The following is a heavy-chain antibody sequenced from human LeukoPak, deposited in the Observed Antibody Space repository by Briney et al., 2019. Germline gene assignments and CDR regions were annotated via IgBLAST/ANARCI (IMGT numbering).Heavy chain of an antibody. D-gene: IGHD2-2*01. CDR2: ISGLSNYI. V-gene: IGHV3-21*01. J-gene: IGHJ3*02. Sequence: GGSLRLSCTASGFTFSDYRMNWVRQAPGKGLEWVSSISGLSNYIYYADSVKGRFTISRDNAKNSLSLQMNGLRAEDTAVYYCARVDCTTTSCPRHDAFDIWGQGTMVTVSS. CDR3: ARVDCTTTSCPRHDAFDI. CDR1: GFTFSDYR.